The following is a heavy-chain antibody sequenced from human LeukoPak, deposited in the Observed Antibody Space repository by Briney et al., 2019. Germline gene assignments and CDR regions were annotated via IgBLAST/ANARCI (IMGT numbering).Heavy chain of an antibody. CDR3: ARVSGWYWVTSAFDI. D-gene: IGHD6-19*01. J-gene: IGHJ3*02. Sequence: GGSLRLSCAASGFTFSSYAMSWVRQAPGKGLEWVANIKQDGSEKYYVDSVKGRFTISRDNAKNSLYLQMNSLRAEDTAVYYCARVSGWYWVTSAFDIWGQGTMVTVSS. V-gene: IGHV3-7*03. CDR2: IKQDGSEK. CDR1: GFTFSSYA.